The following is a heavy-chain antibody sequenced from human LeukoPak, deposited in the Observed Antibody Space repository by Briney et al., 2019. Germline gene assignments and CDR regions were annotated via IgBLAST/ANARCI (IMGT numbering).Heavy chain of an antibody. D-gene: IGHD2-2*02. CDR1: GGTFSSYA. J-gene: IGHJ4*02. V-gene: IGHV1-69*04. CDR3: AKDRSGYTSPSALDY. CDR2: IIPILGIA. Sequence: GASVKVSCKASGGTFSSYAISWVRQAPGQGLEWMGRIIPILGIANYAQKFQGRVTITADKSTSTAYMELSSLRSEDTAVYYCAKDRSGYTSPSALDYWGQGTLVTVSS.